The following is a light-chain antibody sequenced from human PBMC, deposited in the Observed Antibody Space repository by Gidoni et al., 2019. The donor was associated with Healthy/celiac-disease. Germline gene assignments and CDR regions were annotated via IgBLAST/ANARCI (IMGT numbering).Light chain of an antibody. V-gene: IGKV4-1*01. CDR1: QSVLYSSNNKNY. CDR2: WAS. CDR3: QQYYSTPYS. Sequence: IVMTQSPDSLAVSLGDRATINCKSSQSVLYSSNNKNYLAWYQQKPGQPPKLLIYWASTRESGVPDRFSVSGSGTDFTLTISSLQAEDVAVYYCQQYYSTPYSFGQGTKLEIK. J-gene: IGKJ2*03.